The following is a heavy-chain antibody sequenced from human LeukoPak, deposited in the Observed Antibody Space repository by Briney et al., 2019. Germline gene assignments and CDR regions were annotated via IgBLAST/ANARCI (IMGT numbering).Heavy chain of an antibody. CDR1: GFTFSSYA. J-gene: IGHJ6*04. V-gene: IGHV3-23*01. Sequence: GGCLRLSCAASGFTFSSYAMSWVRQAPGKGLEWVSAISGSGGSTYYADSVKGRFTISRDNSKNTLYLQMNSLRAEDTAVYYCAKEDEGIWFGEFTTYYGMDVWGKGTTVTVSS. CDR3: AKEDEGIWFGEFTTYYGMDV. CDR2: ISGSGGST. D-gene: IGHD3-10*01.